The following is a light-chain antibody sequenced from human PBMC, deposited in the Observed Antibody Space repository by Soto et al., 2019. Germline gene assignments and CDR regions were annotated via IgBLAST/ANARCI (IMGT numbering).Light chain of an antibody. CDR2: EDN. Sequence: QSALTQPASVSGSPGQSITISCTGTSSDVGSYNLVSWYQQHPGKALKLMIYEDNKRPSGVSNRFSGSKSGNTASLTISGLQAEDEAHYYCCSYAPISTVVFGGGTKLTVL. J-gene: IGLJ3*02. CDR3: CSYAPISTVV. CDR1: SSDVGSYNL. V-gene: IGLV2-23*01.